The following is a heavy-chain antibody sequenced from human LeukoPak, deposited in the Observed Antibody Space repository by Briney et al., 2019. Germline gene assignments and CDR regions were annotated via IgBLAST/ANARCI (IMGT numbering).Heavy chain of an antibody. CDR2: TKDKGYSYTT. V-gene: IGHV3-72*01. D-gene: IGHD3-10*01. CDR1: GFTFSDLS. CDR3: ASIRGVFGY. J-gene: IGHJ4*02. Sequence: GGSLRLSCAVSGFTFSDLSMDWVRQAPGKGLEWVGRTKDKGYSYTTEYAASVKGRFTISRDDSKNLVYLQMNSLKTEDTAVYYCASIRGVFGYWGQGTLVTVSS.